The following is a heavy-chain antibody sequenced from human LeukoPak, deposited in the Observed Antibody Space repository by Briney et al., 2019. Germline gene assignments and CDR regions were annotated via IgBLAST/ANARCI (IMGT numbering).Heavy chain of an antibody. CDR1: GFTFSNHR. CDR3: AKDIHDFQSDY. D-gene: IGHD2-2*02. CDR2: KKQDGSEK. Sequence: QPEGSPRLSCAASGFTFSNHRMLWVRQAPGRGLEWGAGKKQDGSEKQNVGSVRARYTTSKDNAHNLLGLKMDNLTAEDTAVYYCAKDIHDFQSDYWGQGTLVTVSS. V-gene: IGHV3-7*01. J-gene: IGHJ4*02.